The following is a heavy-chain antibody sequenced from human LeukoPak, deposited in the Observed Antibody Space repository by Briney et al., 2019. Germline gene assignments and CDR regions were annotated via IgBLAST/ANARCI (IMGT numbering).Heavy chain of an antibody. CDR3: AREYYYDSSGYWN. D-gene: IGHD3-22*01. CDR2: INPNSGGT. J-gene: IGHJ4*02. CDR1: GYTFTGYY. Sequence: GASVKVSCKASGYTFTGYYMHWVRQAPGQGLEWMGWINPNSGGTNYAQKFQGRVTMTRDTSIGTAYMELSRLRSDDTAVYYCAREYYYDSSGYWNWGQGTLVTVSS. V-gene: IGHV1-2*02.